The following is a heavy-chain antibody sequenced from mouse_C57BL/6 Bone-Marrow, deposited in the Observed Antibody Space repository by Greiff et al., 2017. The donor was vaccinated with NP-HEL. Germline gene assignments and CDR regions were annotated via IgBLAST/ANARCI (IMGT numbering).Heavy chain of an antibody. CDR1: GYTFTDYN. CDR2: INPNNVGT. V-gene: IGHV1-22*01. D-gene: IGHD2-3*01. CDR3: AREGNLSDGYQFFYYIDY. J-gene: IGHJ2*01. Sequence: VESGASVKMSCKASGYTFTDYNMHWVKQSHGKSLEWIGYINPNNVGTSYHQKFKGTATLTVNKSSSTAYMELRSLTSEDSAVYYCAREGNLSDGYQFFYYIDYWGQGTTLTVSS.